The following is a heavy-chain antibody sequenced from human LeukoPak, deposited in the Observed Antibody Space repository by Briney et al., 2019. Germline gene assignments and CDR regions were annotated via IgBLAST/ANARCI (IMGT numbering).Heavy chain of an antibody. CDR2: IFHSGST. J-gene: IGHJ3*02. CDR3: ARDTSSTWYFYAFDI. V-gene: IGHV4-38-2*02. Sequence: SGTLSLTCNVSGFSLTIGYFWGWIRQPPGKGLEWIGSIFHSGSTYFNPSLKSRVTMSVDTSKNQFSLKLSSVTAADTAVYYCARDTSSTWYFYAFDIWGQGTMVTVSS. D-gene: IGHD6-13*01. CDR1: GFSLTIGYF.